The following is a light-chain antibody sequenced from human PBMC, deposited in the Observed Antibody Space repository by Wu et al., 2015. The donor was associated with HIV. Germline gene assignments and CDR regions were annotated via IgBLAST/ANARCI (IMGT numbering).Light chain of an antibody. CDR3: QQRDYWPLI. CDR2: VLP. Sequence: QNTSATAPTTPHPLVLPTRATGISARFSGMGSGTDFTLTISSLEPEDFAVYYCQQRDYWPLIFGQGTRLEIK. V-gene: IGKV3-11*01. J-gene: IGKJ5*01.